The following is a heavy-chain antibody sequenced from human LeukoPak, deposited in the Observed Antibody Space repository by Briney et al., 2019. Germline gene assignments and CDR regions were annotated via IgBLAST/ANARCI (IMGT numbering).Heavy chain of an antibody. J-gene: IGHJ4*02. D-gene: IGHD4-17*01. Sequence: SETLSLTCTVSGDFLSSGDYYWGWIRQPPGKGLEWIGSIYYSGSTYYNPSLKSRVTISVDTSKNQFSLKLSSVTAADTAVYYCARHLDYGDYYFDYWGQGTLVTVSS. V-gene: IGHV4-39*01. CDR3: ARHLDYGDYYFDY. CDR1: GDFLSSGDYY. CDR2: IYYSGST.